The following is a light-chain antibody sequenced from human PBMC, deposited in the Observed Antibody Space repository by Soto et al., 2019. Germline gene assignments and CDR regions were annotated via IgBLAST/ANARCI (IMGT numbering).Light chain of an antibody. Sequence: QSVLTQPASVSGSPVQSITISCTGTSSDVGGYNYVSWYQQNPGKAPKLMIYDVSNRPSGVSNRFSGSKSGNTASLTISGLQVEDEADYYCSSLTTTSTLVFGTGTKVTVL. J-gene: IGLJ1*01. V-gene: IGLV2-14*01. CDR3: SSLTTTSTLV. CDR1: SSDVGGYNY. CDR2: DVS.